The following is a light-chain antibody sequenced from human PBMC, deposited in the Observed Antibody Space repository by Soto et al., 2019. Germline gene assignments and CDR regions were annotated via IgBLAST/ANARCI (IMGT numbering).Light chain of an antibody. Sequence: DIQMTQSPSTLSASVGDRVTITCRASQSVNGWLAWYQQKPGKAPKLLIYAASNLESGVPSRFSGRGSGTEFTLTISSLQTDDSATYYYQRYNSNPWTFGQGTKVEVK. CDR3: QRYNSNPWT. CDR1: QSVNGW. CDR2: AAS. J-gene: IGKJ1*01. V-gene: IGKV1-5*01.